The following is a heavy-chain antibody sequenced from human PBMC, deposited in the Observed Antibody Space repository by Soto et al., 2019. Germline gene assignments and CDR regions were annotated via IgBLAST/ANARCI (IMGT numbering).Heavy chain of an antibody. V-gene: IGHV3-23*01. CDR3: ALDLGELFDY. CDR1: GFTFSSYA. Sequence: GESLKISCAASGFTFSSYAMSWVRQAPGKGLEWVSAISGSGGSTYYADSVKGRFTISRDNSKNTLYLQMNSLRAEDTAVYYCALDLGELFDYWGQGTLVTVSS. CDR2: ISGSGGST. D-gene: IGHD3-16*01. J-gene: IGHJ4*02.